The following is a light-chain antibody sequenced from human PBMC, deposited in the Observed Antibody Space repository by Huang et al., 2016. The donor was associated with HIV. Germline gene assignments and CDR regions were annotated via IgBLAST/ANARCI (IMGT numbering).Light chain of an antibody. J-gene: IGKJ1*01. V-gene: IGKV2-30*01. CDR3: MQGTHWPGT. CDR1: QSLLSSDGDTF. CDR2: QVS. Sequence: VVMTQAPLSLPVTLGQPASIFCKSSQSLLSSDGDTFFNWFQQRPGQSPRRLIYQVSIRDSGVPLRFSGSGSGTLFTLRINPVEAEDVAIYYCMQGTHWPGTFGPGTKMDI.